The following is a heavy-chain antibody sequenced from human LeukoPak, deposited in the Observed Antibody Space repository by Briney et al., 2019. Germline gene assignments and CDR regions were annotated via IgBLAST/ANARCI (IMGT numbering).Heavy chain of an antibody. Sequence: GGSLRLSCAASGFTFSTYSMNWVRQAPGKGLEWVSSISSSSIYIYYADSLKGRFTISRDNAKNSLYLQMNSLRVEDTAVYYCARVGLITMTRGPLDIWGQGTMVTVSS. CDR1: GFTFSTYS. J-gene: IGHJ3*02. CDR2: ISSSSIYI. V-gene: IGHV3-21*01. D-gene: IGHD4-17*01. CDR3: ARVGLITMTRGPLDI.